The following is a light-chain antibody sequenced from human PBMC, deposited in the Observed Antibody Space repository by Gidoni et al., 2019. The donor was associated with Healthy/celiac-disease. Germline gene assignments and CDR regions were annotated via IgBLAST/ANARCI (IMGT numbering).Light chain of an antibody. J-gene: IGLJ3*02. Sequence: SAVSVALGQTVRITCSVDGLRSYYASWYQQKPGQAPVLVMYGKNNRPSGIPDRVSVSSSGHTASLTITRAQAEDEADYYCNSRDSSGNHWVFGGGTKLTVL. CDR3: NSRDSSGNHWV. CDR1: GLRSYY. V-gene: IGLV3-19*01. CDR2: GKN.